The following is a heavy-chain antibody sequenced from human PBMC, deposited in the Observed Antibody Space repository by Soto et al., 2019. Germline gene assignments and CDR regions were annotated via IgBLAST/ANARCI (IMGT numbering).Heavy chain of an antibody. V-gene: IGHV3-48*01. D-gene: IGHD3-3*01. CDR3: CFGVVIRNAFDI. J-gene: IGHJ3*02. Sequence: GGSLRLSCAASGFTFSIYSMNWFRQAPGKGLEWVSYISSSSSTIYYADSVKGRFTISRDNAKNSLYLQMNSLRAEDTAVYYCCFGVVIRNAFDIWGQGPMVTVS. CDR2: ISSSSSTI. CDR1: GFTFSIYS.